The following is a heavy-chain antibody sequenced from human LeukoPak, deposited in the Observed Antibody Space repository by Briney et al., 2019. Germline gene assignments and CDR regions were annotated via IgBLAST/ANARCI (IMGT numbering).Heavy chain of an antibody. V-gene: IGHV3-48*02. CDR1: GFTFSSYS. Sequence: GGSLRLSCAASGFTFSSYSMNWVRQAPGKGLEWVSYISSSSSNIYYADSVKGRFTISRDNAKNSLHLQMNSLRDEDTAVYYCAKGPMTTVTTVFDYWGQGTLVTVSS. J-gene: IGHJ4*02. CDR2: ISSSSSNI. CDR3: AKGPMTTVTTVFDY. D-gene: IGHD4-17*01.